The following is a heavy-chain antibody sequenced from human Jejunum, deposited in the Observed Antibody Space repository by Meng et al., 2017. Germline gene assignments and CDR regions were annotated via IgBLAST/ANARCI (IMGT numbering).Heavy chain of an antibody. CDR3: ATSDF. Sequence: GGSLRLSCVGSGFTFSDYAMHWVRQIPGKGLEWISGVSWSNIDYADSVRGRFTISRDNAKNSLYLEMTSLRTEDTALYYCATSDFWGQGTLVTVSS. CDR2: VSWSNI. J-gene: IGHJ4*02. CDR1: GFTFSDYA. V-gene: IGHV3-9*01.